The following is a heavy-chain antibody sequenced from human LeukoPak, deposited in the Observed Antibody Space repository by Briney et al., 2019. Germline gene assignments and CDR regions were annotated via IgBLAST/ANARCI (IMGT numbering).Heavy chain of an antibody. CDR2: IYYSGRT. CDR1: GGSISSGDFY. J-gene: IGHJ4*02. D-gene: IGHD2-2*01. CDR3: ARDVRRRGASNYFDC. V-gene: IGHV4-30-4*01. Sequence: SETLSLTCTVSGGSISSGDFYWSWIRQPPGKGLEWIGYIYYSGRTYYNPSLKSRLAISLDTSKNQFSLNLTSVTAADTAVYYCARDVRRRGASNYFDCWGQGTLVTVSS.